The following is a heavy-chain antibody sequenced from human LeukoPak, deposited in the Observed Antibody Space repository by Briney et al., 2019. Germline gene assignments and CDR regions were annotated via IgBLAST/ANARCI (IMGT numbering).Heavy chain of an antibody. J-gene: IGHJ4*02. CDR1: GGSISSSNW. V-gene: IGHV4-4*02. D-gene: IGHD3-22*01. CDR2: IYHSGST. Sequence: PSETLSLTCAVSGGSISSSNWWSWVRQPPGKGLEWIGEIYHSGSTNYNPSLKSRVTISVDKSKNQFSLKLSSVTAADTAVYYCARDFPASGGYYYDSSGYYDYWGQGTLVTVSS. CDR3: ARDFPASGGYYYDSSGYYDY.